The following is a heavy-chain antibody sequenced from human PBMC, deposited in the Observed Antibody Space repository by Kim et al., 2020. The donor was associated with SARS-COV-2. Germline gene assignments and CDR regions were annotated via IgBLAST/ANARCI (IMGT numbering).Heavy chain of an antibody. J-gene: IGHJ5*02. Sequence: GESLKISCKGSGYSFTSYWISWVRQMPGKGLEWMGRIDSSDYYPNYSPSFQGHVTISTDKSISTAYLQWSSLKASDTAMYHCVSRYGDYVKGWFDPWGQGTLVTVSS. CDR1: GYSFTSYW. V-gene: IGHV5-10-1*01. CDR3: VSRYGDYVKGWFDP. CDR2: IDSSDYYP. D-gene: IGHD4-17*01.